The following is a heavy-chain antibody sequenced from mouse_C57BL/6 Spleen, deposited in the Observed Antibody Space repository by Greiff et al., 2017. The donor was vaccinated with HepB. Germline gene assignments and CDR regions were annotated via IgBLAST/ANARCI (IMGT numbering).Heavy chain of an antibody. CDR2: IDPENGDT. CDR1: GFNIKDDY. CDR3: TLDSSGYGYAMDY. Sequence: EVKLLESGAELVRPGASVKLSCTASGFNIKDDYMHWVKQRPEQGLEWIGWIDPENGDTEYASKFQGKATITADTSSNTAYLQLSSLTSEDTAVYYCTLDSSGYGYAMDYWGQGTSVTVSS. V-gene: IGHV14-4*01. D-gene: IGHD3-2*02. J-gene: IGHJ4*01.